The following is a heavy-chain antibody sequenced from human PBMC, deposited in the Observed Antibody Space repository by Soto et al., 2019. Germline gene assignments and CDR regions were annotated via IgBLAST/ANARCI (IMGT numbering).Heavy chain of an antibody. J-gene: IGHJ3*02. D-gene: IGHD6-6*01. CDR3: ARDPSYSSSYGFAFDI. V-gene: IGHV4-61*01. CDR1: VGSVSSGSYY. Sequence: SETLSLTCTFSVGSVSSGSYYCSWMRQPPWKGLEWIGYIYYSGSTNYNPSLKSRVTISVDTSKNQFSLKLSSVTAADTAVYYCARDPSYSSSYGFAFDIWGQGTMVIVS. CDR2: IYYSGST.